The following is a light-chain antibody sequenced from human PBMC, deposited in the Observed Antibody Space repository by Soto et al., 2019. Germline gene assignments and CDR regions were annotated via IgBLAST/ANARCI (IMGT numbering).Light chain of an antibody. CDR3: QQYGSSPRT. Sequence: EIVMTQSPATLSVSPGERATLSCRASQSVSIDLAWYQQTPGQAPRLLIYAASRRATGIPDRFSGSGSGTDFTLTISRLEPEDFAVYYCQQYGSSPRTFGQGTKVDIK. J-gene: IGKJ1*01. CDR2: AAS. V-gene: IGKV3-20*01. CDR1: QSVSID.